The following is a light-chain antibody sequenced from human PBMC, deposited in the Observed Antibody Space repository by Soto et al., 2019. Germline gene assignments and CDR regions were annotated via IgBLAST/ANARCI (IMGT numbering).Light chain of an antibody. CDR2: DVS. V-gene: IGLV2-14*01. CDR3: SSYTSSSTL. CDR1: SSDVGGYNY. Sequence: QSALTQPASVSGSPGQSITISCTGTSSDVGGYNYVSWYQQHPGKAPKLMIYDVSNRPSGVSNRFSGSKSGKTADLTISGLQAEDEADYYCSSYTSSSTLFGGGTKLTVL. J-gene: IGLJ2*01.